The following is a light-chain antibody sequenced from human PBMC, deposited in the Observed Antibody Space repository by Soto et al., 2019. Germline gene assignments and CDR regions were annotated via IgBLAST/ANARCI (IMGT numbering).Light chain of an antibody. CDR3: QQRNDWPIT. V-gene: IGKV3-11*01. J-gene: IGKJ5*01. Sequence: EIVLTQSPASLSLSPGERATPSCRASQSVDSHLVWYQQKPGQAPRLLIFGASNRATGIPARFSGSGSGTDFTLAINRLEPDDFAVYYCQQRNDWPITFGQGTRLEIK. CDR1: QSVDSH. CDR2: GAS.